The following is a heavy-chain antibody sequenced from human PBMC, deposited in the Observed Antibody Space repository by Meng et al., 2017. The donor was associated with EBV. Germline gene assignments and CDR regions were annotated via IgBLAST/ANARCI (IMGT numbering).Heavy chain of an antibody. J-gene: IGHJ4*02. V-gene: IGHV3-15*01. D-gene: IGHD1-26*01. CDR1: GITFRNGR. Sequence: VQCVECGGSLVKPGGSLIPSSAASGITFRNGRMSWVRQAPGKGLEWGGRIKSKTDGGTTDYAAPVKGRFTISKDDSKNTLYLQTNPPKTEDTAVYYCTTDEGAIQEDYWGQGTLVTVSS. CDR3: TTDEGAIQEDY. CDR2: IKSKTDGGTT.